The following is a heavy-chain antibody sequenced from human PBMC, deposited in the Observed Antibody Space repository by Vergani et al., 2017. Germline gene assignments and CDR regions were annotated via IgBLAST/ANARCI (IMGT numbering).Heavy chain of an antibody. CDR3: ARGSVAAAEGPSPMFQH. Sequence: QVQLQESGPGLVKPSETLSLTCTVSGGSVSSGSYYWSWIRQPPGKGLEWIGYIYYSGSTNYNPSLKSRVTISVDTSKNQFSLKLSSVTAADTAVYYCARGSVAAAEGPSPMFQHWGQGTLVTVSS. CDR1: GGSVSSGSYY. J-gene: IGHJ1*01. D-gene: IGHD6-13*01. CDR2: IYYSGST. V-gene: IGHV4-61*01.